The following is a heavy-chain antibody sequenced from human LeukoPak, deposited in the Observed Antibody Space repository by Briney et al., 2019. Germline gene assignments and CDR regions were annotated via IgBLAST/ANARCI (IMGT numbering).Heavy chain of an antibody. Sequence: PGGSLRLSCAASGFTFSSYSMNWVRQAPGRGLEWVSSISSSSRYTYYADSVKGRFTISRDNAKNSLYLQMNSLRAEDTAVYYCARDLTTVTTAFLVYWGQGNLVTVSS. J-gene: IGHJ4*02. CDR2: ISSSSRYT. D-gene: IGHD4-11*01. CDR1: GFTFSSYS. CDR3: ARDLTTVTTAFLVY. V-gene: IGHV3-21*01.